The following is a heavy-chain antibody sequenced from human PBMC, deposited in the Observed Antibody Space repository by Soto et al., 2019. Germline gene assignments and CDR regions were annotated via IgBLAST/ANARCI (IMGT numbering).Heavy chain of an antibody. V-gene: IGHV4-31*03. CDR2: IYYSGST. D-gene: IGHD3-10*01. CDR3: ARGVKVRGSNYMDV. CDR1: GGSISSGGYY. Sequence: SETLSLTCTVSGGSISSGGYYWSWIRQHPGKGLEWIGYIYYSGSTYYNPSLKSRVTISVDTSKNQFSLKLSSVTAADTAVYYWARGVKVRGSNYMDVWGKETTVTFSS. J-gene: IGHJ6*03.